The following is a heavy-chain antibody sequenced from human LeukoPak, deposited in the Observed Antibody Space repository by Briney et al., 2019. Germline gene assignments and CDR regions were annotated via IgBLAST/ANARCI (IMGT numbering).Heavy chain of an antibody. V-gene: IGHV4-59*03. J-gene: IGHJ3*02. CDR2: IYYSGST. CDR1: GGSISSYY. Sequence: TSETLSLTCTVSGGSISSYYWSWIRQPPGKGLEWIGYIYYSGSTNYNPSLKSRVTISVDTSKNQLSLNLNSVTAADTAVYYCAGGSARDAFDIWGQGTMVTVSS. CDR3: AGGSARDAFDI. D-gene: IGHD3-10*01.